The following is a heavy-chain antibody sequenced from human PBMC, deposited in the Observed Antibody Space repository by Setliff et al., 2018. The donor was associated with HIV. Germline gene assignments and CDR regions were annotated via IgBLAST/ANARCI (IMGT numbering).Heavy chain of an antibody. Sequence: SETLSLTCTVSGGSISSGDYYWSWIRQPPGKGLEWIGYIYYSGSTYYNPSLRSRVTISLDTSKNQFSLKLSSVTAADTAVYFCARQYNRQYGMDVWGQGTTVTVSS. CDR2: IYYSGST. CDR3: ARQYNRQYGMDV. CDR1: GGSISSGDYY. D-gene: IGHD1-20*01. V-gene: IGHV4-30-4*08. J-gene: IGHJ6*02.